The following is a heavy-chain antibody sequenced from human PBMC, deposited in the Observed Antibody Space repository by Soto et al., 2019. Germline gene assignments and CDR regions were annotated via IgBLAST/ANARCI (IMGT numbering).Heavy chain of an antibody. V-gene: IGHV3-48*01. Sequence: GGSLRLSCAASGFTFITYTMHWVRQAPGKGLEWLSYIRNSSSPVYYADSVKGRFTISRDNAKNSLFLHMSSLRAEDTAVYYCARGASRLDYWGQGTLVTVSS. CDR1: GFTFITYT. J-gene: IGHJ4*02. CDR2: IRNSSSPV. CDR3: ARGASRLDY.